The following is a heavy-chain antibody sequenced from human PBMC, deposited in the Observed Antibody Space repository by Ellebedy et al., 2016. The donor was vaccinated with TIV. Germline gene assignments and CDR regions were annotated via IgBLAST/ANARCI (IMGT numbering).Heavy chain of an antibody. J-gene: IGHJ4*02. Sequence: SGPTLVKPTETLTLTCTVSGFSLSNARMGVSWIRQPPGKALEWLALTYWNDEKRFSPSLKSRLTVTRDTSRNRVVLTMANMGPVDTATYYCAHSPFRALTGIPLYYFDQWGQGTLVTVSS. V-gene: IGHV2-5*01. CDR2: TYWNDEK. CDR1: GFSLSNARMG. CDR3: AHSPFRALTGIPLYYFDQ. D-gene: IGHD3-9*01.